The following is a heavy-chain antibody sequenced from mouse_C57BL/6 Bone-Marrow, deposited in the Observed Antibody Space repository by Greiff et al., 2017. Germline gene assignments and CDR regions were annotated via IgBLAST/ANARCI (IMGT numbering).Heavy chain of an antibody. Sequence: QVQLKQSGAELARPGASVKLSCKASGYTFTSYGISWVKQRTGQGLEWIGEIYPRSGNTYYNEKFKGKATLTADKSSSTAYMELRSLTSENSAVYFCARSYGNYGFAYWGQGTLVTVSA. CDR3: ARSYGNYGFAY. CDR1: GYTFTSYG. V-gene: IGHV1-81*01. CDR2: IYPRSGNT. J-gene: IGHJ3*01. D-gene: IGHD2-1*01.